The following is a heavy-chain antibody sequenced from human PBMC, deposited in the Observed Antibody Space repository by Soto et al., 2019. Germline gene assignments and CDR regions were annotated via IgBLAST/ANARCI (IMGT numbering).Heavy chain of an antibody. CDR1: GGSISSGGYY. D-gene: IGHD3-10*01. Sequence: QVQLQESGPGLVKPSQTLSLTCTVSGGSISSGGYYWSWIRQHPGKGLEWIGYIYYSGSTYYNPPLKSRVTISVDTSKHQFSLKLSSVTAADTAVYYCARDYYGSGSYGWFDPWGQGTLVTVSS. J-gene: IGHJ5*02. V-gene: IGHV4-31*03. CDR2: IYYSGST. CDR3: ARDYYGSGSYGWFDP.